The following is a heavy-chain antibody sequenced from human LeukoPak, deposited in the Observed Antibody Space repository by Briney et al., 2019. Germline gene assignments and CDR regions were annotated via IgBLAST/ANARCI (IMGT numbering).Heavy chain of an antibody. Sequence: GASVKVSCKASGYSFTRYFIHWVRQAPGQGLEWMGIFIPSDGSTSSAQKFQGRVTMTRDTSTSTVYMELSSLRSEDTAVYYCARGKVVTMVRGVIITYFDYWGQGTLVTVSS. CDR1: GYSFTRYF. CDR2: FIPSDGST. V-gene: IGHV1-46*01. J-gene: IGHJ4*02. D-gene: IGHD3-10*01. CDR3: ARGKVVTMVRGVIITYFDY.